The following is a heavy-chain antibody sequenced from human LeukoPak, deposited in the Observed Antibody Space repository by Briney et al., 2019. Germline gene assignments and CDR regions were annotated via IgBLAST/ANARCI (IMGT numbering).Heavy chain of an antibody. J-gene: IGHJ4*02. V-gene: IGHV3-64*01. Sequence: GGSLRLSCAASGFTFSSYAMHWVRQAPGKGLEYVSAISSNGGSTYYANSVKGRFTISRDNSKNTLYLQMGSLRAEDMAVYYCARGTYYGSGSYYNFDYWGQGTLVTVSS. CDR3: ARGTYYGSGSYYNFDY. CDR2: ISSNGGST. D-gene: IGHD3-10*01. CDR1: GFTFSSYA.